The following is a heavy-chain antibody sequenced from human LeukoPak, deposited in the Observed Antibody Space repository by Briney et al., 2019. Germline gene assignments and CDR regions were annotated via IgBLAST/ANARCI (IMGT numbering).Heavy chain of an antibody. V-gene: IGHV4-30-4*01. CDR3: ARDMGYRTFDY. CDR1: GGSISSSSYY. D-gene: IGHD5-12*01. J-gene: IGHJ4*02. CDR2: IYYSGST. Sequence: SETLSLTCTVSGGSISSSSYYWSWIRQPPGKGLEWIGYIYYSGSTYYNPSLKSRVTISVDTSKNQFSLKLSSVTAADTAVYYCARDMGYRTFDYWGQGTLVTVSS.